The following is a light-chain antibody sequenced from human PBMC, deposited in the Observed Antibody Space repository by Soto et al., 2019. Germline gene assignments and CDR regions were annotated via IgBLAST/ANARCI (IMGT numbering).Light chain of an antibody. Sequence: IVMTQSSATLFFSPGEKTPLSFRASQSVNTDLAWYQQKPGQAPRALIYGASARATGIPARFSGSGSGADFTLTISSLQSEDFAVYYCQQYSNWWTFGQGTKVEIK. V-gene: IGKV3-15*01. CDR2: GAS. CDR3: QQYSNWWT. CDR1: QSVNTD. J-gene: IGKJ1*01.